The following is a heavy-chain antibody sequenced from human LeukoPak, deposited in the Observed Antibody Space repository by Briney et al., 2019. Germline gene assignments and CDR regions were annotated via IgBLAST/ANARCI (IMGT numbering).Heavy chain of an antibody. Sequence: GGSLRLSCAASGFTFSSYAMHWVRQAPGKGLEWVAVISYDGSNKYYADSVKGRFTISRDNSKNTLYLQMNGLRAEDTAVYYCARDPFYRRSGWYGGYFDYWGQGTLVTVSS. CDR1: GFTFSSYA. D-gene: IGHD6-19*01. CDR2: ISYDGSNK. J-gene: IGHJ4*02. V-gene: IGHV3-30*04. CDR3: ARDPFYRRSGWYGGYFDY.